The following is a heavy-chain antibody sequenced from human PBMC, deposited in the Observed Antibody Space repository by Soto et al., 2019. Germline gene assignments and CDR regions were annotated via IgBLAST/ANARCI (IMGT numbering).Heavy chain of an antibody. V-gene: IGHV1-3*01. J-gene: IGHJ6*02. CDR3: AREKSRGGYGSGPLYGMDV. CDR1: GYTFTSYA. Sequence: QVPLVQSGAEVKKPGASVKVSCKASGYTFTSYAMHWVRQAPGQRLEWMGWINAGNGNTKYSQKFQGRVTITRDTSASTAYMELSSLRSEDTAVYYCAREKSRGGYGSGPLYGMDVWGQGTTVTVSS. CDR2: INAGNGNT. D-gene: IGHD3-10*01.